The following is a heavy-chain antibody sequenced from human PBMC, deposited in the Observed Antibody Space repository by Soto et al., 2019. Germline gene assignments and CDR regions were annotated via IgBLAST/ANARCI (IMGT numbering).Heavy chain of an antibody. CDR1: GGSFSGYY. D-gene: IGHD6-19*01. V-gene: IGHV4-34*01. CDR2: INHSGST. J-gene: IGHJ3*02. Sequence: SETLSLTCAVYGGSFSGYYWSWIRQPPGKGLEWIGEINHSGSTNYNPSLKSRVTISVDTSKNQFSLKLSSVTAADTAVYYCAKGLAVDVAFEIWGQGTMVTVSS. CDR3: AKGLAVDVAFEI.